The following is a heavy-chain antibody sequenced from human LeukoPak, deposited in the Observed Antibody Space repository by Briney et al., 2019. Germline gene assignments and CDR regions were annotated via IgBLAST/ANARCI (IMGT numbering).Heavy chain of an antibody. D-gene: IGHD3-10*01. J-gene: IGHJ4*02. CDR1: GGPLSGYS. CDR3: ARSGRYQIY. CDR2: INDRGST. V-gene: IGHV4-34*01. Sequence: SEALSLTCAIYGGPLSGYSWSWIRQPPGKGLEWIGEINDRGSTTYNPSPQSRPSMSLDTSRNQFSLTLGSVTAADTAVYFCARSGRYQIYWGQGTLVTVSS.